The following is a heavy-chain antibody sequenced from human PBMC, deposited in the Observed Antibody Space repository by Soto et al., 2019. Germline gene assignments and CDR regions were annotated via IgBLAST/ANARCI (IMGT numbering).Heavy chain of an antibody. CDR3: AREQGMVYAIARADWFDP. Sequence: GGSLRLSCAASGFTFSSYEMNWVRQAPGTGLEWVSYISSSGSTIYYADSVKGRFTISRDNAKNSLYLQMDSLRAEDTAVYYCAREQGMVYAIARADWFDPWGQGTLVTVSS. D-gene: IGHD2-8*01. CDR2: ISSSGSTI. J-gene: IGHJ5*02. CDR1: GFTFSSYE. V-gene: IGHV3-48*03.